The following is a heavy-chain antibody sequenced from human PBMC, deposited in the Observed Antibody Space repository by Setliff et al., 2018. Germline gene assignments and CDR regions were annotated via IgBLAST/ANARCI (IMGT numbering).Heavy chain of an antibody. Sequence: SETLSLTCTVSGDSIDRYYWSWIRQPPGRGLEWIAYIHETGKTNSNPSLKSRVTISLGTTRNQFSLKLTSVTAADTAMYYCARMSGFLYMDAWGKGTTVTVSS. CDR1: GDSIDRYY. D-gene: IGHD3-3*01. CDR3: ARMSGFLYMDA. V-gene: IGHV4-4*08. CDR2: IHETGKT. J-gene: IGHJ6*03.